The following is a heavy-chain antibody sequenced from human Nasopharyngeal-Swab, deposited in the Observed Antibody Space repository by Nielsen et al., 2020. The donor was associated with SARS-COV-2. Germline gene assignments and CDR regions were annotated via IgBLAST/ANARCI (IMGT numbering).Heavy chain of an antibody. V-gene: IGHV1-8*01. D-gene: IGHD6-19*01. CDR3: ARDWSIAVAGYYYYYGMDV. J-gene: IGHJ6*02. Sequence: ASVKVSCKASGYTFTSYDINWVRQATGQGLEWMGWMNPNSGNTGYAQKFQGRVTMTRNTYISTAYMELSSLRSEDTAVYYCARDWSIAVAGYYYYYGMDVWGQGTTVTVSS. CDR1: GYTFTSYD. CDR2: MNPNSGNT.